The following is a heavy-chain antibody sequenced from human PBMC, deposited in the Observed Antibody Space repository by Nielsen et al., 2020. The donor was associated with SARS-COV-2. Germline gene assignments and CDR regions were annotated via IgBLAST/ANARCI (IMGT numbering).Heavy chain of an antibody. CDR2: INPSGGST. D-gene: IGHD2-2*01. CDR3: ARDIVVVPAAIALYYYYGMDV. CDR1: GGTFSSYT. Sequence: ASVKVSCKASGGTFSSYTISWVRQAPGQGLEWMGIINPSGGSTSYAQKFQGRVTMTRDTSTSTVYMELSSLRSEDTAVYYCARDIVVVPAAIALYYYYGMDVWGQGTTVTVSS. J-gene: IGHJ6*02. V-gene: IGHV1-46*01.